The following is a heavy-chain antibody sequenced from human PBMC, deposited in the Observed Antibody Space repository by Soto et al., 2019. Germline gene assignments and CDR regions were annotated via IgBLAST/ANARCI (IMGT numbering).Heavy chain of an antibody. Sequence: SETLSLTCTVSNASISSRKWWTWVRQTPGKGLEWIGEIYHSGSSNHNPSLKSRVTMSVDKSKNQYSLKLTFLTAADTAIYYSARWGDTAGISLPAFDVWGQGAMVTVSS. J-gene: IGHJ3*01. D-gene: IGHD2-21*02. CDR1: NASISSRKW. V-gene: IGHV4-4*02. CDR2: IYHSGSS. CDR3: ARWGDTAGISLPAFDV.